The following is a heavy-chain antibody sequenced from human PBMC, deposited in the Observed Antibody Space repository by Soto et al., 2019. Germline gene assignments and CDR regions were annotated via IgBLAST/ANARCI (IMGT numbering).Heavy chain of an antibody. D-gene: IGHD4-17*01. Sequence: EVQLVESGGGLVKPGGSLRLSCAASGFTFSSYSMNWVRQAPGKGLEWVSSISSSSSYIYYADSVKGLFTISRDNAKNSLYLQMNSLRAEDTAVYYCARDATTGLTPDYWGQGTLVTVSP. V-gene: IGHV3-21*01. CDR2: ISSSSSYI. CDR1: GFTFSSYS. J-gene: IGHJ4*02. CDR3: ARDATTGLTPDY.